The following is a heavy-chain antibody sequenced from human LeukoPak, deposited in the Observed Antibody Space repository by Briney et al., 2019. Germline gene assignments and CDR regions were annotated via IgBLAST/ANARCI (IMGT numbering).Heavy chain of an antibody. CDR1: GGSISSGSYY. V-gene: IGHV4-61*02. J-gene: IGHJ4*02. D-gene: IGHD6-19*01. CDR3: AREGGSSGWYFNY. Sequence: KPSETLSLTCTVSGGSISSGSYYWSWIRQPAGKGLEWIGRIYTSGSTNYNPSLKSRVTISVDTSKNQFSLKLSPVTAADTAVYYCAREGGSSGWYFNYWGQGTLVTVSS. CDR2: IYTSGST.